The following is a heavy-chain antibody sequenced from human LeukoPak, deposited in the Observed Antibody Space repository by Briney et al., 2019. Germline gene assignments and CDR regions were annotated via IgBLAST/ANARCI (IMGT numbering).Heavy chain of an antibody. Sequence: GGSLRLSCAASGFIFSSFGIHWVRQAAGKGLEWVAVISYDGSNKFYADSVKGRFTISRDNSKNTLYLQMNSLRAEDTAVYYCAKELIPAAMGYYYYGMDVWGQGTTVTVSS. CDR2: ISYDGSNK. J-gene: IGHJ6*02. V-gene: IGHV3-30*18. CDR3: AKELIPAAMGYYYYGMDV. D-gene: IGHD2-2*01. CDR1: GFIFSSFG.